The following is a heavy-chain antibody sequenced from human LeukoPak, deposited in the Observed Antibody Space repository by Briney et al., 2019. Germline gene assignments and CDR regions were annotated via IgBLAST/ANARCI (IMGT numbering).Heavy chain of an antibody. CDR2: MSYSGST. D-gene: IGHD5-18*01. CDR1: GVSISSYY. J-gene: IGHJ6*03. CDR3: ARVGSGYSYGSSFRRYYYMDV. V-gene: IGHV4-59*01. Sequence: SETLSLTCTVSGVSISSYYWSWLRQPPGKGLEWIGYMSYSGSTNYNPSLKSRVTISVDTSKNQFSLKLSSVTAADTAVYYCARVGSGYSYGSSFRRYYYMDVWGKGTTVTVSS.